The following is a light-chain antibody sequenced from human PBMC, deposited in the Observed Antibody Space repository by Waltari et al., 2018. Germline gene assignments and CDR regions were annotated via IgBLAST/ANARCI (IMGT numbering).Light chain of an antibody. CDR2: GSS. CDR3: QQYNNWPLT. Sequence: EIVMTQSPATLSVSPGERATLSCRASQRVSSNLAWYQQKRGQAPRLLIYGSSTRATGIPARFSCSGSGTEFTLTISSMQSEDFAVYYCQQYNNWPLTVGGGTKVEIK. V-gene: IGKV3-15*01. CDR1: QRVSSN. J-gene: IGKJ4*01.